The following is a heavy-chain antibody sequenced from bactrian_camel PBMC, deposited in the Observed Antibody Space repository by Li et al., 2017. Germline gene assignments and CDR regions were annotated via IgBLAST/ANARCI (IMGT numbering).Heavy chain of an antibody. D-gene: IGHD2*01. V-gene: IGHV3S1*01. CDR1: GDTIGRYC. J-gene: IGHJ4*01. CDR3: AAVQIPSRFCSDGSQKVRSTYNY. Sequence: HVQLVESGGGSVQVGGSLRLSCVASGDTIGRYCMGWFRQAPGQAREGVALIYTGGGSTFYADSVKGRFTLSQDDGKSTLYLQMNDLKSEDTAMYYCAAVQIPSRFCSDGSQKVRSTYNYWGQGTQVTVS. CDR2: IYTGGGST.